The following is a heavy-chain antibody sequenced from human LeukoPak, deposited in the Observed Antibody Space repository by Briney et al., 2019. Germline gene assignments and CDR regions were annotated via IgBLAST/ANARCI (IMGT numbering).Heavy chain of an antibody. J-gene: IGHJ5*02. D-gene: IGHD3-22*01. Sequence: SETLSLTCAVSGYSISSGYYWGWIRQPPGKGLEWIGSIYHSGSTYYNPSLKSRVTISVDTPKNQFSLKLSSVTAADTAVYYCAIGRYYYDSSGYYSWFDPWGQGTLVTVSS. V-gene: IGHV4-38-2*01. CDR1: GYSISSGYY. CDR3: AIGRYYYDSSGYYSWFDP. CDR2: IYHSGST.